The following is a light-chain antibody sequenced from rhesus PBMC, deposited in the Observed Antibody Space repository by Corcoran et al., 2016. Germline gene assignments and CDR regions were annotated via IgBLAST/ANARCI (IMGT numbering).Light chain of an antibody. J-gene: IGKJ1*01. CDR3: QKYSSSPPT. CDR1: QSVSSN. CDR2: GAS. V-gene: IGKV3-53*01. Sequence: QVILTQSPATLSLSPGERATLSCRASQSVSSNLAWYQQKPGQAPRLLIYGASSRATGIPGRFSGSGSGTEFILTISSLGPEDFAVYYCQKYSSSPPTFGQGTKVEIK.